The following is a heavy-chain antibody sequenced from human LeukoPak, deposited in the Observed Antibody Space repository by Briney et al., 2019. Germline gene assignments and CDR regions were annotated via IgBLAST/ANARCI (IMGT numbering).Heavy chain of an antibody. CDR3: ARSRSGYSYDHAAFDI. V-gene: IGHV4-59*01. CDR2: IDYRGGT. CDR1: GGSISSYY. D-gene: IGHD5-18*01. J-gene: IGHJ3*02. Sequence: PSETLSLTCTVSGGSISSYYWSWIRQPPGKGLEWIAYIDYRGGTTYNPSLKSRVTISVDTSRNQFSLKLSSVTAADTAVYYCARSRSGYSYDHAAFDIWGQGTMVTVSS.